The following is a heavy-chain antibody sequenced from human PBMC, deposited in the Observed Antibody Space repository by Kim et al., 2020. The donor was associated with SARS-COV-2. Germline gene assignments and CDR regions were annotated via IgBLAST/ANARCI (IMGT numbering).Heavy chain of an antibody. V-gene: IGHV4-59*13. J-gene: IGHJ6*01. CDR2: IYNSGST. Sequence: SETLSLTCTVSGGSISSYYWSWIRQPPGKGLEWIGYIYNSGSTNYNLSLKSRVTTSAGTTNNQFPLKLISVIAADTAVYYCSVWRLRGRNCYAYGLDVWG. D-gene: IGHD1-1*01. CDR3: SVWRLRGRNCYAYGLDV. CDR1: GGSISSYY.